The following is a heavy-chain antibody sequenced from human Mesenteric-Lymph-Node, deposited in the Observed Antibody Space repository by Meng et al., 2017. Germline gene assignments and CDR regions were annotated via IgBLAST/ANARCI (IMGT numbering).Heavy chain of an antibody. Sequence: GGSLRLSCAASGFTFSSYGMHWVRQAPGKGLEWVAVIWYDGSNKYYADSVKGRFTISRDNSKNTLYLQMNSLRAEDTAVYYCARGTPTFPQWTNWFDTWGQGTLVTVSS. V-gene: IGHV3-33*01. D-gene: IGHD1-1*01. CDR2: IWYDGSNK. CDR3: ARGTPTFPQWTNWFDT. CDR1: GFTFSSYG. J-gene: IGHJ5*02.